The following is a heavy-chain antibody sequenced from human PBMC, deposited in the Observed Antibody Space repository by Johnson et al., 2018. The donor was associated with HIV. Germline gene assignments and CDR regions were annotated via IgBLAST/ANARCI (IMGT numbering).Heavy chain of an antibody. CDR1: RFTFTFYA. Sequence: QMQLVESGGGVVQPGRSLRLSCAASRFTFTFYAMHWVRQAPGKGLEWVAVISYDGSNKYYADSVKGRFTISRDNSKNTLYLQMNSLKTEDTAVYYCSTGFSSWAFDIWGQGTMVTVSS. V-gene: IGHV3-30-3*01. CDR2: ISYDGSNK. CDR3: STGFSSWAFDI. D-gene: IGHD6-13*01. J-gene: IGHJ3*02.